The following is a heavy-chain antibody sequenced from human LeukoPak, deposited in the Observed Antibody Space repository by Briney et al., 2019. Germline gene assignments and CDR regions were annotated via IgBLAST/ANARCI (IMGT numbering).Heavy chain of an antibody. CDR2: INPSGGST. D-gene: IGHD1-26*01. V-gene: IGHV1-46*01. J-gene: IGHJ4*02. CDR3: ARAVGATPIDY. CDR1: GYTFTSYY. Sequence: GASVRVSCKASGYTFTSYYMHWVRQAPGQGLEWMGIINPSGGSTSYAQKFQGRVTMTRDTSTSTVYMELSSLRSEDTAVYYCARAVGATPIDYWGQGTLVTVSS.